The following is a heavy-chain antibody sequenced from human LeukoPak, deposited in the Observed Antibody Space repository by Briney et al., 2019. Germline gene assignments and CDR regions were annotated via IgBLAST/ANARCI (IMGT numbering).Heavy chain of an antibody. V-gene: IGHV1-2*06. CDR3: AREIIAVAGTIFFDY. Sequence: ASVKVSCKASGYTFTGYYMHWVRQAPGQGLEWMGRINPNSGGTNYAQKFQGRVTMTRDTSISTAYMELSRLRSDDTAVYYCAREIIAVAGTIFFDYWGQGTLVTVSS. D-gene: IGHD6-19*01. CDR1: GYTFTGYY. J-gene: IGHJ4*02. CDR2: INPNSGGT.